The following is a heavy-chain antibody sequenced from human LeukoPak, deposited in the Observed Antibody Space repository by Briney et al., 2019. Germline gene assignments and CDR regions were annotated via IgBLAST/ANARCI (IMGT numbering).Heavy chain of an antibody. CDR2: IIPIFGTA. Sequence: ASVKVSCKASGGTFSSYAISWVRQAPGQGLEWMGGIIPIFGTANYAQKFQGRVTITADESTSTAYMELSSLRSEDTAVYYCARDEFGDSSSSPAFDIWGQGAMVIVSS. V-gene: IGHV1-69*13. CDR1: GGTFSSYA. CDR3: ARDEFGDSSSSPAFDI. J-gene: IGHJ3*02. D-gene: IGHD6-6*01.